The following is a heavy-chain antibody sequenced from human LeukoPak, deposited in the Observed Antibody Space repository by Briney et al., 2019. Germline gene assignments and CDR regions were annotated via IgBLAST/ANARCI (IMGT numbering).Heavy chain of an antibody. V-gene: IGHV3-49*04. D-gene: IGHD3-22*01. CDR1: RWTGGDHP. CDR2: MRSKAYGGTT. CDR3: TRAIKRQSTMIVVVIGEEDAFDI. Sequence: RRPRSQPCTPCRWTGGDHPRSRVRQAPGKEQEGVGFMRSKAYGGTTEYAASVKGRFTISRDDSKSIAYLQMNSLKTEDTAVYYCTRAIKRQSTMIVVVIGEEDAFDIWGQGTMVTVSS. J-gene: IGHJ3*02.